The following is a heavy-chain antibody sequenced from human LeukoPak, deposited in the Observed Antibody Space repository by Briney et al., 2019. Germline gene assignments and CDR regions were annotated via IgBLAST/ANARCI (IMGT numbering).Heavy chain of an antibody. Sequence: GVSLRLSCAASGFTFSSYAMSWVRQARGKGLEWVSAISGSGGSTYYADSVKGRFTISRDNSKNTLYLQMNSLRAEDTAVYYCAKDFLQQWLVWRDAFDIWGQGTMVTVSS. J-gene: IGHJ3*02. CDR1: GFTFSSYA. CDR2: ISGSGGST. D-gene: IGHD6-19*01. CDR3: AKDFLQQWLVWRDAFDI. V-gene: IGHV3-23*01.